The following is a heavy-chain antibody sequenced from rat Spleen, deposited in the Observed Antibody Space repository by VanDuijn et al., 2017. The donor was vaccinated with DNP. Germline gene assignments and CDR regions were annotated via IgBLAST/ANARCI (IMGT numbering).Heavy chain of an antibody. Sequence: EVHLVESGGGLVQPGRSLKLSCAASGFTFSDYYMAWVRQAPTKGLDWVATISNTGDSTYYRDSVRGRFTISRDNGESSLYLQMNSLWSEDTATYYCTTPDYWGQGVMVTVSS. CDR2: ISNTGDST. CDR1: GFTFSDYY. CDR3: TTPDY. V-gene: IGHV5-20*01. J-gene: IGHJ2*01.